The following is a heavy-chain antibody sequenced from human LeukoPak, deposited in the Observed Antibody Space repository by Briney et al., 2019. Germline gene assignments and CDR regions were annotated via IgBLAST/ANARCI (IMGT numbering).Heavy chain of an antibody. V-gene: IGHV1-69*04. D-gene: IGHD5-18*01. CDR3: ASGPFPDTAMARDY. CDR2: IIPILGIA. Sequence: GASVKVSCKASGGTFSSYAIIWVRQAPGQGLEWMGRIIPILGIANYAQKFQGRVTITADKSTSTAYMELSSLRSEDTAVYYCASGPFPDTAMARDYWGQGTLVTVSS. J-gene: IGHJ4*02. CDR1: GGTFSSYA.